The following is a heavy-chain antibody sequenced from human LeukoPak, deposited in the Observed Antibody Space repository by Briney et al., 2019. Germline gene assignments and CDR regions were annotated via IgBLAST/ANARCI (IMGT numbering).Heavy chain of an antibody. Sequence: SETLSLTCTVSGGSISGYYWTWIRQPAGKGLEWIGRIYSSGSTNYNPSLKSRVTMSVDTSKNQFFLSLDSVTAADTALYYCARDPLGSRGSTHWGRGTLVTVSS. J-gene: IGHJ4*02. CDR2: IYSSGST. CDR1: GGSISGYY. V-gene: IGHV4-4*07. CDR3: ARDPLGSRGSTH. D-gene: IGHD6-19*01.